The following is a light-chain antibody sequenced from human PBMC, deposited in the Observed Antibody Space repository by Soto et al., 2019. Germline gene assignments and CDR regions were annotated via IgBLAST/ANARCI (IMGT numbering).Light chain of an antibody. CDR3: QQYNNWPPRAWT. V-gene: IGKV3-15*01. J-gene: IGKJ1*01. Sequence: EIVMTQCPATLSVSPGERATLSCRASQSVSSNLAWYQQKPGQAPRLLIYGASTRATGIPARFSGSGSGTEFTLTISSLQSEDFAVYYCQQYNNWPPRAWTFGQGTKVEI. CDR2: GAS. CDR1: QSVSSN.